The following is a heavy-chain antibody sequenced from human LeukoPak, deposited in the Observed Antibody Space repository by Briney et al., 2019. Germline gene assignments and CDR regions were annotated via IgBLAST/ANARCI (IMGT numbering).Heavy chain of an antibody. CDR2: ISGSGGST. CDR3: AKDRVYYYDSSGYPSAFQH. V-gene: IGHV3-23*01. J-gene: IGHJ1*01. D-gene: IGHD3-22*01. CDR1: GFTVSSNY. Sequence: GGSLRLSCAASGFTVSSNYMSWVRQAPGKGLEWVSAISGSGGSTYYADSVKGRFTISRDNSKSTLYLQMNSLRAEDTAVYYCAKDRVYYYDSSGYPSAFQHWGQGTLVTVSS.